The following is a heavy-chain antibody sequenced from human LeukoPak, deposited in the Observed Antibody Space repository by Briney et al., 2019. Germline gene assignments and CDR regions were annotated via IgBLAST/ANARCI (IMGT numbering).Heavy chain of an antibody. D-gene: IGHD4-23*01. CDR3: TFVSNYGGNSGWDY. CDR1: GYSFTNYW. V-gene: IGHV5-51*01. CDR2: MEPINSDT. Sequence: GKSLKISCKGSGYSFTNYWIGWVRQMPGKGLEWMGIMEPINSDTRYNPSFQGQVTISADKSISNAYLQWSSLKASDTAMYYCTFVSNYGGNSGWDYWGQGTLVTVSS. J-gene: IGHJ4*02.